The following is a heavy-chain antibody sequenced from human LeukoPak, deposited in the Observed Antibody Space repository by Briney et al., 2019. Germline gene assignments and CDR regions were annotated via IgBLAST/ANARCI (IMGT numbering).Heavy chain of an antibody. CDR3: ARAEMVRGVMDFFDY. V-gene: IGHV4-31*03. CDR1: GVSISSGGYY. Sequence: SETLSLTCTVSGVSISSGGYYWSWIRQHPGKGLEWIGYIYYSGSTYYNPSLKSRVTISVDTSKNQFSLKLSSVTAADTAVYYCARAEMVRGVMDFFDYWGQGTLVTVSS. J-gene: IGHJ4*02. CDR2: IYYSGST. D-gene: IGHD3-10*01.